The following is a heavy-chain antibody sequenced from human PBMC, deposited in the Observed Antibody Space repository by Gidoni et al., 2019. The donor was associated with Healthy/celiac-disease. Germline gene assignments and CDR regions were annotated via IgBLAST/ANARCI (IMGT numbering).Heavy chain of an antibody. CDR2: SSSSSSYI. Sequence: EVQLVESGGGLVKPGGSLRLSCAASGFTFSSYSMNWVRQAPGKGLEWVSSSSSSSSYIYYADSVKGRFTISRDNAKNSLYLQMNSLRAEDTAVYYCARARDDSRGYYGIDYWGQGTLVTVSS. D-gene: IGHD3-22*01. V-gene: IGHV3-21*01. CDR1: GFTFSSYS. J-gene: IGHJ4*02. CDR3: ARARDDSRGYYGIDY.